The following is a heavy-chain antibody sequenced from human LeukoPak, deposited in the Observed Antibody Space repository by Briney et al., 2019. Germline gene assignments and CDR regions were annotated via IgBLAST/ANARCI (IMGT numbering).Heavy chain of an antibody. CDR2: IYSGGST. CDR3: ARYYDSSGYVKDWFDL. Sequence: GGSLRLSCAASGFTVSSNYMSWVRQAPGKGLEGVSVIYSGGSTYYADSVKGRFTISRDNSQNTLYLQMNSLRAEDTAVYYCARYYDSSGYVKDWFDLWGQGTLVTVSS. J-gene: IGHJ5*02. D-gene: IGHD3-22*01. V-gene: IGHV3-66*01. CDR1: GFTVSSNY.